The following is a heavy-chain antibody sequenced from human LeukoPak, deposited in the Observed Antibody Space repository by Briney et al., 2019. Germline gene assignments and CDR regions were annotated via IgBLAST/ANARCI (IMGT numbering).Heavy chain of an antibody. CDR3: ARYMVRGIIIRYFDN. Sequence: PGGSLRLSCAASGFTFSSYEINWVRQAPGKGLEWLSYISSGGSSIYYADSVKGRFTISRDNAKNSLYLQMNSLRAEDTAVYYCARYMVRGIIIRYFDNWGQGTLVTVSS. J-gene: IGHJ4*02. CDR2: ISSGGSSI. V-gene: IGHV3-48*03. CDR1: GFTFSSYE. D-gene: IGHD3-10*01.